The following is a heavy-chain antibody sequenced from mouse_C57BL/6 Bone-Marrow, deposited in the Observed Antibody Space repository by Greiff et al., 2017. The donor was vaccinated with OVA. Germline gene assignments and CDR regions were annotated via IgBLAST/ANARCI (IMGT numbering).Heavy chain of an antibody. D-gene: IGHD2-5*01. CDR2: IHPNSGST. CDR3: ARENYSNYEGFAY. J-gene: IGHJ3*01. Sequence: QVQLQQPGAELVKPGASVKLSCKASGYTFTSYWMHWVKQRPGQGLEWIGMIHPNSGSTNYNEKFKSKATLTVDKSSSTAYMQLSSLTSEDSAVYYGARENYSNYEGFAYWGQGTLVTVSA. V-gene: IGHV1-64*01. CDR1: GYTFTSYW.